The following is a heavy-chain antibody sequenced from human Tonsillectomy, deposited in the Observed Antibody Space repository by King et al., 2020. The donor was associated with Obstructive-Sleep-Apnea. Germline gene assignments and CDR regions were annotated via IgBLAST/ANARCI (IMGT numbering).Heavy chain of an antibody. CDR2: IYHSGSS. CDR1: GGSITSSNW. D-gene: IGHD6-13*01. J-gene: IGHJ4*02. V-gene: IGHV4-4*02. CDR3: AKVGAAAALHY. Sequence: QLQESGPGLVKPSGTLSLTCAVSGGSITSSNWWSWVRQPPGKGLEWIGEIYHSGSSNYNPSLKSRATISVDKSKNQFSLQLSSVTAADTAIYYCAKVGAAAALHYWGQGTLVTVSS.